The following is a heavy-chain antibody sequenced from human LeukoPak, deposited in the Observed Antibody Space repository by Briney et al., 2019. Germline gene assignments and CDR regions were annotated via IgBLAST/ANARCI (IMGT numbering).Heavy chain of an antibody. D-gene: IGHD2-2*01. CDR3: ARAEYQLQNGDY. Sequence: GGSLRLSCAASGFTFSSYAMHWVRQAPGKGLEWVAVISYDGSNKYYADSVKGRFTISRDNSKNTLYLQMNSLRAEDTAVYYCARAEYQLQNGDYWGQGTLVTVSS. J-gene: IGHJ4*02. CDR2: ISYDGSNK. V-gene: IGHV3-30*04. CDR1: GFTFSSYA.